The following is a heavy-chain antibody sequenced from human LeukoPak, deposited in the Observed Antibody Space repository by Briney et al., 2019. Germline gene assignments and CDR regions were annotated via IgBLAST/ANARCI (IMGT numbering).Heavy chain of an antibody. CDR1: GGSISSYY. V-gene: IGHV4-59*08. J-gene: IGHJ4*02. Sequence: SETLSLTCTVSGGSISSYYWSWIRQPPGKGLEWIGYIYYSGSTTYNPSLKSRVTISVDTSKNQFSLKLSSVTAADTAVYYCARGAGGSDYWGQGTLVTVSS. CDR2: IYYSGST. CDR3: ARGAGGSDY. D-gene: IGHD3-10*01.